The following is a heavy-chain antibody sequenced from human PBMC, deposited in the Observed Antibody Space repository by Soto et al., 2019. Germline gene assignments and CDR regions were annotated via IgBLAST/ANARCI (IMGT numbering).Heavy chain of an antibody. CDR3: AGLKGYSGYDVSYGLDV. CDR1: GFTFSTYG. V-gene: IGHV3-33*01. CDR2: IWYDGSNK. J-gene: IGHJ6*02. Sequence: QVQLVESGGGVVQPGRSLRLSCAASGFTFSTYGMHWVRQAPGKGLEWVAVIWYDGSNKYYAESVKGRFTISRDNSKNTLYVQINSLRAKDTAVYYCAGLKGYSGYDVSYGLDVWGQGTTVTVSS. D-gene: IGHD5-12*01.